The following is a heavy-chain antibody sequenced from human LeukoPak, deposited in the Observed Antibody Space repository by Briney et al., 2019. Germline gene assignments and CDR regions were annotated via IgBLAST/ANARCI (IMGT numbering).Heavy chain of an antibody. V-gene: IGHV3-7*01. D-gene: IGHD3-10*01. CDR2: IKQDGSQK. CDR1: GFIFSSSW. J-gene: IGHJ4*02. CDR3: DRGGYFSFDY. Sequence: GGSLRLSCAASGFIFSSSWMSWVRQAPGKGLEWVANIKQDGSQKHYVDSVKGRFTISRDNSKNLLYLQMNSLGAEDTAVYYCDRGGYFSFDYWGQGTLVTVSS.